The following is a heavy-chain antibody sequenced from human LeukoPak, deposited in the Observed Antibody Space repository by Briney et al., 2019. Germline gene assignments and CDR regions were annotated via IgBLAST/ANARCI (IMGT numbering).Heavy chain of an antibody. Sequence: SETLSLTCTVSGGSISIYYWSWIRQPPGKGLEWIGYIYYSGSTNYNPSLKSRVTISVDTSKNQFSLKLSSVTAADTAVYYCARGEVVTRYWYFDLWGRGTLVTVSS. D-gene: IGHD3-22*01. CDR3: ARGEVVTRYWYFDL. CDR1: GGSISIYY. J-gene: IGHJ2*01. V-gene: IGHV4-59*01. CDR2: IYYSGST.